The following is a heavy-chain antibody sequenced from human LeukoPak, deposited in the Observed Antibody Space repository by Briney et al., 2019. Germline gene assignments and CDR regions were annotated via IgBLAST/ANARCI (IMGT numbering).Heavy chain of an antibody. J-gene: IGHJ4*02. V-gene: IGHV4-59*01. CDR2: IYYSGST. CDR1: GGSISSYF. CDR3: ARSLSDYNNNPLGF. D-gene: IGHD4-11*01. Sequence: SETLSLTCTVSGGSISSYFWSWIRQPPGKGLEWIGYIYYSGSTNYNPSLKSRVTISIDTSKNQFSLRLSSVTAADTAVYYCARSLSDYNNNPLGFWGQGTLVTVSS.